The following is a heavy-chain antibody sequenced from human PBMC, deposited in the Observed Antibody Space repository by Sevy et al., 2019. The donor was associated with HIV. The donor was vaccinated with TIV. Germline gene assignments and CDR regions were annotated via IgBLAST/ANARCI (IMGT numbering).Heavy chain of an antibody. D-gene: IGHD6-13*01. CDR1: GFTFYNYG. CDR2: ISYDGKNE. Sequence: GSLRLSCAGSGFTFYNYGIHWVRQAPGKGLEWVTMISYDGKNENYADSVKGRFTISRDNSKNTVYLQMNSLRPDDTAIYYCAKDRSGSWSVDYWGQGTLVTVSS. J-gene: IGHJ4*02. V-gene: IGHV3-30*18. CDR3: AKDRSGSWSVDY.